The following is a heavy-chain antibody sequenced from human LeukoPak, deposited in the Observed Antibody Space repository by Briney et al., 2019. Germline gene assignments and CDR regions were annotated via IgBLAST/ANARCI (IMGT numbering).Heavy chain of an antibody. Sequence: PGGSLRLSCAASGFTVSSNYMSWVRQAPGKGLEWVSVIYSGGSTYYADSVKGRFTISRDNSKNTLYLQMNSLRAEDTAVYYCAREVVGATMGNYWGQGTLVTASS. V-gene: IGHV3-66*01. D-gene: IGHD1-26*01. CDR1: GFTVSSNY. CDR3: AREVVGATMGNY. CDR2: IYSGGST. J-gene: IGHJ4*02.